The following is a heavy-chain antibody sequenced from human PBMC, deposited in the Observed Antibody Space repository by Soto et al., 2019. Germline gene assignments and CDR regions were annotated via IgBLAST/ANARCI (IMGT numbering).Heavy chain of an antibody. Sequence: ASVKVSCKASGGTFSSYAISWVRQAPGQGLEWMGGIIPIFGTANYAQKFQGRVTITADKSTGTAYMELSSLRSEDTAVYYCARVEVLGTAMALYYYYGMDVWGQGTTVTVSS. J-gene: IGHJ6*02. CDR1: GGTFSSYA. D-gene: IGHD5-18*01. CDR2: IIPIFGTA. CDR3: ARVEVLGTAMALYYYYGMDV. V-gene: IGHV1-69*06.